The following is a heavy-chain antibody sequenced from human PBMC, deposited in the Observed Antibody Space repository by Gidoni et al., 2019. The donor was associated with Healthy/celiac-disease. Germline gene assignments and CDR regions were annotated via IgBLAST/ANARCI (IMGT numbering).Heavy chain of an antibody. CDR1: GFTFSRYA. J-gene: IGHJ6*02. CDR2: ISGSGGST. D-gene: IGHD2-2*01. CDR3: AKAKVVVPAAVYHYGMDV. Sequence: EVQLLESGGGLVQPGGSLRLSCAASGFTFSRYAMSWVRQDPGKGLEWVSAISGSGGSTYYADSVKGRFTISRDNSKNTLYLQMNSLRAEDTAVYYCAKAKVVVPAAVYHYGMDVWGQGTTVTVSS. V-gene: IGHV3-23*01.